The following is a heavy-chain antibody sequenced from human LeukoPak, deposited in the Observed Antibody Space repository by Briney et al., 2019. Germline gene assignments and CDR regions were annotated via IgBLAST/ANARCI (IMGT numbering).Heavy chain of an antibody. Sequence: ASVKVSCKAPGYTFTSYDINWVRQATGQGLEWMGWINPNSGGTNYAQKFQGRVTMTRDTSISTAYMELSRLRSDDTAVYYCARDLPFDYVWGSYRSYYYYMDVWGKGTTVTVSS. V-gene: IGHV1-2*02. D-gene: IGHD3-16*02. CDR1: GYTFTSYD. CDR3: ARDLPFDYVWGSYRSYYYYMDV. CDR2: INPNSGGT. J-gene: IGHJ6*03.